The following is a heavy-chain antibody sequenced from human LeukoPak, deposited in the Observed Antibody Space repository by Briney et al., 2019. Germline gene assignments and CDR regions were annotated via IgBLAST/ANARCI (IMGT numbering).Heavy chain of an antibody. CDR3: ARSCYDSSGYYYVQMVFDY. CDR1: GYTFTSFG. D-gene: IGHD3-22*01. V-gene: IGHV1-18*01. CDR2: ISAYNGNT. J-gene: IGHJ4*02. Sequence: ASVKVSCKASGYTFTSFGISWVRQAPGQGLEWMGWISAYNGNTNYAQKLQGRVTMTTDTSTSTAYMELRSLRSDDTAVYYCARSCYDSSGYYYVQMVFDYWGQGALVTVSS.